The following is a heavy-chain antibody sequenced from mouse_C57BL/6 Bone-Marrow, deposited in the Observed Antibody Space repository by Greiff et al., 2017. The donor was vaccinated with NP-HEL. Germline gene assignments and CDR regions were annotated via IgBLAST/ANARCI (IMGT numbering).Heavy chain of an antibody. CDR3: TTSGYYYGSSYFDY. D-gene: IGHD1-1*01. V-gene: IGHV14-4*01. Sequence: EVQGVESGAELVRPGASVKLSCTASGFNIKDDYMHWVKRRPEQGLEWIGWIDPENGDTEYASKFQGKATITADTSSNTAYLQLSSLTSEDTAVYYCTTSGYYYGSSYFDYWGQGTTLTVSS. CDR1: GFNIKDDY. CDR2: IDPENGDT. J-gene: IGHJ2*01.